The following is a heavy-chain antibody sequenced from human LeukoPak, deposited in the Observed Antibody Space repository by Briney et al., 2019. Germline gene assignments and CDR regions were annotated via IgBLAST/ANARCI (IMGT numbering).Heavy chain of an antibody. V-gene: IGHV1-24*01. Sequence: GASVKVSCKVSGYTLTELSMHWVRQAPGKGLEWMGGFDPEDGETIYAQKFQGRVTMTEDTSTDTAYMELSSLRSEDTAVYYCATVSTRGSYVDYFDYWGQGTLVTVSS. CDR3: ATVSTRGSYVDYFDY. J-gene: IGHJ4*02. CDR2: FDPEDGET. D-gene: IGHD5-18*01. CDR1: GYTLTELS.